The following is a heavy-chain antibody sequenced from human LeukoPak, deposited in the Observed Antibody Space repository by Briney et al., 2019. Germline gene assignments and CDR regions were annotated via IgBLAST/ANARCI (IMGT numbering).Heavy chain of an antibody. J-gene: IGHJ6*03. D-gene: IGHD3-22*01. CDR3: ARDRHYSDSSGYWTSSYYYMDV. CDR2: TTSIGSTT. V-gene: IGHV3-48*03. Sequence: GGSLRLSCAASGFTFRSYEMNWVRQAPGKGLEWVSYTTSIGSTTYYADSVKGRFTISRDNAKNSLYLQMNSLRAEDTAVYYCARDRHYSDSSGYWTSSYYYMDVWGKGTTVTVSS. CDR1: GFTFRSYE.